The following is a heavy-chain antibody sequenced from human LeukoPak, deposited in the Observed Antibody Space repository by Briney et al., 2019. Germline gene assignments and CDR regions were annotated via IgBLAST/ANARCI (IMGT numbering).Heavy chain of an antibody. J-gene: IGHJ5*02. Sequence: ASVKVSRKASGYTFTGYYIHWVRQAPGQGLEWMGWINPNSGGTNYAQKFQGRVTMTRDTSISTAYMELSRLRSDDTAVYYCAAAGTSSSWFDPWGQGTLVTVSS. D-gene: IGHD6-13*01. CDR2: INPNSGGT. CDR1: GYTFTGYY. V-gene: IGHV1-2*02. CDR3: AAAGTSSSWFDP.